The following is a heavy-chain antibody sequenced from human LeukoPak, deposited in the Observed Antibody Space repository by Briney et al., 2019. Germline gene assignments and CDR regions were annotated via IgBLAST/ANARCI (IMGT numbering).Heavy chain of an antibody. CDR2: ISGSGSA. V-gene: IGHV3-23*01. CDR3: AKRGAEVGATVAPGDY. CDR1: GFTFSSYE. J-gene: IGHJ4*02. Sequence: GGSLRLSCAASGFTFSSYEMNWVRQAPGKGLEWVSAISGSGSAYYSDSVKGRFTISRDNSKNTLYLQTNSLRAEDTAVYYCAKRGAEVGATVAPGDYWGQGTLPTVSS. D-gene: IGHD1-26*01.